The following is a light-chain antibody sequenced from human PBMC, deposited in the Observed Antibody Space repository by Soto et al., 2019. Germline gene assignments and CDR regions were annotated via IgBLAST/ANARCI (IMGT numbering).Light chain of an antibody. Sequence: DIVMTQSPDSLAVSLGERATINCKSSQSLLYSSNNKNYLAWYQQKPGQPPKLLFYWASTRESGVPDRFSGSESGTDFTLTISGLQAEDGAVYYCQQYYTFPLTFGGGTKVELK. CDR2: WAS. V-gene: IGKV4-1*01. CDR3: QQYYTFPLT. CDR1: QSLLYSSNNKNY. J-gene: IGKJ4*01.